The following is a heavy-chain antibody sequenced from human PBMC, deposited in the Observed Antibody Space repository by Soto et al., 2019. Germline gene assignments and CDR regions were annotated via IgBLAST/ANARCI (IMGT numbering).Heavy chain of an antibody. V-gene: IGHV3-48*03. CDR2: ISYTGSTI. J-gene: IGHJ4*02. D-gene: IGHD3-22*01. CDR3: ARGLRNYYDRSGLHY. Sequence: GGSLRLSCVASEFTFSNYEMNWVRQAPGKGLEWVSYISYTGSTIYYADSVRGRFTISRDNSKNSLYLQMNSLRAEDTAVYYCARGLRNYYDRSGLHYWGQGTLVTVSS. CDR1: EFTFSNYE.